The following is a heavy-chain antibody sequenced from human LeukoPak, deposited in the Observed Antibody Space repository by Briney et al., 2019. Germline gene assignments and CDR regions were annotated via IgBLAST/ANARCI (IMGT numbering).Heavy chain of an antibody. CDR2: ISYDGSNK. CDR3: ARRYYDSSGYN. CDR1: GFTFSSYG. J-gene: IGHJ4*02. Sequence: QAGGSLRLSCAASGFTFSSYGMHWVRQAPGKGQEWVAVISYDGSNKYYADSVKGRFTISRDNSKNTLYLQMNSLRAEDTAVYYCARRYYDSSGYNWGQGTLVTVSS. D-gene: IGHD3-22*01. V-gene: IGHV3-33*05.